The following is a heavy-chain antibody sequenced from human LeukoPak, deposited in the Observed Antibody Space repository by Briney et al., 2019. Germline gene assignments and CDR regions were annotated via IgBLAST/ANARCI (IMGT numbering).Heavy chain of an antibody. CDR1: GGSISSYY. CDR2: ISYSGSA. CDR3: ARAPEYGLYYFDY. V-gene: IGHV4-59*12. Sequence: SETLSLTCTVSGGSISSYYWSWIRQPPGKGLQWIGYISYSGSAKYNPSLKSRVTISIDTSKNQFSLKLSSVTAADTAVYYCARAPEYGLYYFDYWGQGTLVTVSS. D-gene: IGHD1-14*01. J-gene: IGHJ4*02.